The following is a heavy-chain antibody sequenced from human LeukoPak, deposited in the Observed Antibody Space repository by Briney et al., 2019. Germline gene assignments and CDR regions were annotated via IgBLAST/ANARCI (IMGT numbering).Heavy chain of an antibody. J-gene: IGHJ4*02. CDR2: ITSDSSNI. CDR1: GFTFTNHY. D-gene: IGHD3-9*01. CDR3: ARVFWETVNTGYYFDF. V-gene: IGHV3-21*01. Sequence: PGGSLRLSCTASGFTFTNHYMTWIRQAPGKGLEWISSITSDSSNIFYANSVRGRFTISRDNANNALHLQMNSLRAEDTAVYYCARVFWETVNTGYYFDFWGPGTLVTVSS.